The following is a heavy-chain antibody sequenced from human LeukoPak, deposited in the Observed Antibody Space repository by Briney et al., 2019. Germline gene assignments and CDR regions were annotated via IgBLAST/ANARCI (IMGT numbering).Heavy chain of an antibody. Sequence: ASVKVSCKASGYTFTSYGISWVRQAPGQWLEWMGWISAYNGNTNYAQKLQGRVTMTTDTSTSTAYMELRSLRSDDTAVYYCARDSSAYYYDSSGYYLGIKSYYLDYWGQGTLVTVSS. D-gene: IGHD3-22*01. CDR3: ARDSSAYYYDSSGYYLGIKSYYLDY. CDR2: ISAYNGNT. CDR1: GYTFTSYG. V-gene: IGHV1-18*01. J-gene: IGHJ4*02.